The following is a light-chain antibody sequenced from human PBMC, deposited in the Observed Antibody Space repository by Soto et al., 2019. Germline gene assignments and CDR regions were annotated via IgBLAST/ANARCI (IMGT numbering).Light chain of an antibody. V-gene: IGKV3-20*01. CDR2: DAS. Sequence: EIVLTQSPGTLSLSPGERATLSCRASQSVSRSSLAWYQQKPGQAPRLLIYDASSRATGIPDRFSGSGSGTDFALTISRLEPEDFAVYYCQQFGSSPYTFGQGTNLEIK. CDR1: QSVSRSS. J-gene: IGKJ2*01. CDR3: QQFGSSPYT.